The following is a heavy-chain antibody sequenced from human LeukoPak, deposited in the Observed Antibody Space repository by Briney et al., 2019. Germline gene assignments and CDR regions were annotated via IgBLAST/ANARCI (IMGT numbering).Heavy chain of an antibody. CDR3: ARVVGLTGYSSSWYSGYYYYMDV. Sequence: GASVEVSCKASGGIFSSYAISWVRQAPGQGVEWMGGIIPIFGTTNYAQKFQDRVTITADKSTSTAYMELSSLRSEDTAVYYCARVVGLTGYSSSWYSGYYYYMDVWGKGTTVTVSS. V-gene: IGHV1-69*06. CDR2: IIPIFGTT. J-gene: IGHJ6*03. D-gene: IGHD6-13*01. CDR1: GGIFSSYA.